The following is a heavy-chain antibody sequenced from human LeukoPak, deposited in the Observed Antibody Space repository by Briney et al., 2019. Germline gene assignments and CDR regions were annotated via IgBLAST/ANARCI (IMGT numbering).Heavy chain of an antibody. CDR3: AVTLYGSGSYYNFDY. J-gene: IGHJ4*02. CDR1: GGSISSYY. Sequence: PSETLSLTCTVSGGSISSYYWSWIRQSPGKGLEWIGYIYYSGSTNYNPSLKSRVTISVDSSKDQFSLKLSSVTAADTAVYYCAVTLYGSGSYYNFDYWGQETPVTVSS. CDR2: IYYSGST. D-gene: IGHD3-10*01. V-gene: IGHV4-59*01.